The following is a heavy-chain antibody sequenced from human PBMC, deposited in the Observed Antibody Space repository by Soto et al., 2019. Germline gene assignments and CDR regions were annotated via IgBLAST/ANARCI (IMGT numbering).Heavy chain of an antibody. V-gene: IGHV3-23*01. J-gene: IGHJ1*01. CDR2: ISGSGGST. CDR3: AKAGDASIAARPYFQH. D-gene: IGHD6-6*01. Sequence: CGSLRLSCAASGFTFSSYAMSWVRQAPGKGLEWVSAISGSGGSTYYADSVKGRFTISRDNSKNTLYLQMNSLRAEETAVYYCAKAGDASIAARPYFQHWGQGTVVSVSA. CDR1: GFTFSSYA.